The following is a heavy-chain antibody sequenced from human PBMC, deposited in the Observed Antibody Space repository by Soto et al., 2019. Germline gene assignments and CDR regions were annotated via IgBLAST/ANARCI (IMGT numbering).Heavy chain of an antibody. CDR2: IIPLFGTL. CDR3: ASGSLYGSGSYPVDY. V-gene: IGHV1-69*06. D-gene: IGHD3-10*01. Sequence: ASVKVSCKASGGTFSNLLISWVRQAPGQGLEWVGTIIPLFGTLNYAQKFQGRGTLSADRSTSTAYMELSSLRSDDTAVYYCASGSLYGSGSYPVDYWG. J-gene: IGHJ4*01. CDR1: GGTFSNLL.